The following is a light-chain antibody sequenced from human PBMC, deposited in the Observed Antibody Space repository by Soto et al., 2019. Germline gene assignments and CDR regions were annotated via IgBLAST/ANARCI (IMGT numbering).Light chain of an antibody. CDR2: DVS. J-gene: IGLJ1*01. CDR1: SSDVGGYNY. Sequence: QSVLTQPASVSGSPGQSITISCTGTSSDVGGYNYVSWYQQHPGKAPKVMIYDVSNRPSGVSNRFSGSKSGNTASLTISGLQAEDEADYYCSSYTSSSTSVFGTGTKVTV. CDR3: SSYTSSSTSV. V-gene: IGLV2-14*01.